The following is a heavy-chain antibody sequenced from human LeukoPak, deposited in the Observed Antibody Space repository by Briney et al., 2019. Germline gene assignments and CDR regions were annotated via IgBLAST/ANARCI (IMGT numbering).Heavy chain of an antibody. V-gene: IGHV3-48*02. CDR2: INHNGEAI. D-gene: IGHD3-9*01. CDR1: GFPFSSHV. J-gene: IGHJ4*02. Sequence: GGSLRLSCAASGFPFSSHVLSWVRQAPGKGLEWIAYINHNGEAIYYPDFVKGRFIISRDNAKNSLFLQMNDLRDEDTAVYYCTRDYDWAFDFWGQGTRVTVSS. CDR3: TRDYDWAFDF.